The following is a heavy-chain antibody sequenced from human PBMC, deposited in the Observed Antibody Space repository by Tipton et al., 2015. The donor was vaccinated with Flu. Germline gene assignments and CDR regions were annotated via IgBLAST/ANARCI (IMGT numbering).Heavy chain of an antibody. Sequence: TLSLTCSVSGGSISDYRWSWLRQSLEKGLEWIGYMYYSGYINYNPSLKSRVTMSLDTSENQLSLKLSSLTAADTAVYYCARVAFIHDNRDYYYYSGLDVWGQGTTVTVS. D-gene: IGHD3-16*01. CDR3: ARVAFIHDNRDYYYYSGLDV. CDR1: GGSISDYR. V-gene: IGHV4-59*01. J-gene: IGHJ6*02. CDR2: MYYSGYI.